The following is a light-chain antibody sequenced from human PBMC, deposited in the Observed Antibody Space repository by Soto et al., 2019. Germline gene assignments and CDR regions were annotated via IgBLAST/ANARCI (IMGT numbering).Light chain of an antibody. V-gene: IGKV3-11*01. CDR2: DAS. J-gene: IGKJ5*01. Sequence: EIVFAYSSGTLSFSPVERATLSCSASQSVDIYLAWYRQIPGQAPRLLIYDASNRATGIPDRFSGGGSGTDFTLTISSLEPEDFAIYYCQQRSNLPPTFGQGTRLEI. CDR3: QQRSNLPPT. CDR1: QSVDIY.